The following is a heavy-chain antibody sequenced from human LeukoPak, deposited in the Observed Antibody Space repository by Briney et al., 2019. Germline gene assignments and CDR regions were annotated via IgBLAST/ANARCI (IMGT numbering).Heavy chain of an antibody. J-gene: IGHJ4*02. CDR2: INHRGRT. V-gene: IGHV4-34*01. Sequence: SGTLSLTRVVYLGSFSGYYWSWMRQPPGRGLEGMGEINHRGRTNYNPSLNSRVTISLDTTKNQFSLKLSSATAADTAVYYCAGHGSGWSEDSWGQGTLVTVSS. CDR3: AGHGSGWSEDS. CDR1: LGSFSGYY. D-gene: IGHD6-19*01.